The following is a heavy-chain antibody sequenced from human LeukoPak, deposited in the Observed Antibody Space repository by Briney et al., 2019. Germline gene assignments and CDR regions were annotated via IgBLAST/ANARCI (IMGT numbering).Heavy chain of an antibody. Sequence: GGSLRLSCAASGFTYGNSWMYLVRQAAGKGLVWVSRITADGRSTTYADSVKGRFTISRDNAKNMLYLQMNGLRAEDTAVYYCARWGLNWGQGTLVTVSS. CDR1: GFTYGNSW. J-gene: IGHJ1*01. D-gene: IGHD3-10*01. CDR3: ARWGLN. CDR2: ITADGRST. V-gene: IGHV3-74*01.